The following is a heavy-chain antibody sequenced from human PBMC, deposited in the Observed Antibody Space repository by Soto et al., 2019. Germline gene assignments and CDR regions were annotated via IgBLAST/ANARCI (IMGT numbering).Heavy chain of an antibody. Sequence: QVQLVQSGAEVKKPGASVKVSCKASGYTFTSYDINWVRQATGQGLEWMGWMNPNSGNTGYAQKFQGRVTMTSNTSISTAYMEMSSLRSEDTAVYYGARERTGTASIDVWGQGTTVTVSS. D-gene: IGHD1-1*01. V-gene: IGHV1-8*01. CDR3: ARERTGTASIDV. CDR1: GYTFTSYD. J-gene: IGHJ6*02. CDR2: MNPNSGNT.